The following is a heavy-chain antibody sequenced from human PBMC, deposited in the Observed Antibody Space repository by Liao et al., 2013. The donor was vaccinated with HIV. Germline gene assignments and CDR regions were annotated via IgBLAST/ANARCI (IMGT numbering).Heavy chain of an antibody. CDR2: IYTSGST. CDR1: GGSISSGSYY. V-gene: IGHV4-61*02. CDR3: ARDFWGTSGGYYYYYMDV. Sequence: QVQLQESGPGLVKPSQTLSLTCTVSGGSISSGSYYWSWIRQPAGKGLEWIGRIYTSGSTNYNPSLKSRVTISVDTSKNQFSLKLSSVTAADTAVYYCARDFWGTSGGYYYYYMDVWGKGTTVTVSS. J-gene: IGHJ6*03. D-gene: IGHD3-16*01.